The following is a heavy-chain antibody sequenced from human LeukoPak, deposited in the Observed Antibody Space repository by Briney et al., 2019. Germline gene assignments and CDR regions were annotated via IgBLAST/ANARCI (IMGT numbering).Heavy chain of an antibody. CDR3: ASGYSYGYAGGATPY. CDR2: INHSGRT. D-gene: IGHD5-18*01. J-gene: IGHJ4*02. V-gene: IGHV4-34*01. CDR1: GGSFSGYY. Sequence: PSETLSLTCAVYGGSFSGYYWSWIRQPPGKGLEWIGEINHSGRTNYNPSLKSRVTISVDTSKNQFSLKLSSVTAADTAVYYCASGYSYGYAGGATPYWGQGTLVTVSS.